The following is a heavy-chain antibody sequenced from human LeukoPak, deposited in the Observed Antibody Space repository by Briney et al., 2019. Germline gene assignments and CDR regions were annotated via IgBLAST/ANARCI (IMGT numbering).Heavy chain of an antibody. J-gene: IGHJ5*02. CDR2: INYSGIT. D-gene: IGHD3-3*01. CDR3: ARGNRGRTLFGVVRSWFDP. V-gene: IGHV4-34*01. Sequence: SETLSLTCVVYGGSFSGYYWSWIRQPPGKGLGWIGEINYSGITNYNPSLKSRVTISVDTSKNQFSLRLSSVTAADTAMYYCARGNRGRTLFGVVRSWFDPWGQGTLVTVSS. CDR1: GGSFSGYY.